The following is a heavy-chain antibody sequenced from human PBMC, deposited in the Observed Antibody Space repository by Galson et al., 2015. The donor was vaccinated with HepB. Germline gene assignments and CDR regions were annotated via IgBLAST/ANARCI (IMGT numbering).Heavy chain of an antibody. D-gene: IGHD4-11*01. CDR2: IYHSGRT. CDR1: AGSFSSYY. CDR3: ARGPGGPPYTNYYYYMDV. J-gene: IGHJ6*03. V-gene: IGHV4-34*01. Sequence: ETLSLTCAIYAGSFSSYYWSWIRHPPGKGLEWMGEIYHSGRTNYNPSLKSRVTISVDKSRNQFSLKLSSATAADTAVYYCARGPGGPPYTNYYYYMDVWGKGTTVSVSS.